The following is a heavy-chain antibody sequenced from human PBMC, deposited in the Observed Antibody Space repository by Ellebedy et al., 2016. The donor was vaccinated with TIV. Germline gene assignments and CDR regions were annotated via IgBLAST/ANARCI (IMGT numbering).Heavy chain of an antibody. J-gene: IGHJ6*02. CDR2: IIPIFGIA. Sequence: AASVKVSCKASGGTFSSYAISWVRQPPGQGLEWMGRIIPIFGIANYAQKFQGRVTITADKSTSTAYMELSSLRSEDTAVYYCAFSVGGLSGYYYGKDVWGQGTTVTGCS. D-gene: IGHD3-16*02. V-gene: IGHV1-69*10. CDR1: GGTFSSYA. CDR3: AFSVGGLSGYYYGKDV.